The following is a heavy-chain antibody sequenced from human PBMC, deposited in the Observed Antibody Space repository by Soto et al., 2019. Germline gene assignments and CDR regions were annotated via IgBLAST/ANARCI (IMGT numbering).Heavy chain of an antibody. J-gene: IGHJ4*02. CDR3: ARDQGGHYFFDH. CDR2: IWYDGTNQ. V-gene: IGHV3-33*01. Sequence: QVQLVESGGGVVQPGRSLRLSCAASGFTFSSCGMHWVRQAPGKGLEWVAVIWYDGTNQYYADSVRGRFSISRDNSKNTLYLQTNSLRAEDTAVYYCARDQGGHYFFDHWGQGTLVTVSS. CDR1: GFTFSSCG. D-gene: IGHD3-10*01.